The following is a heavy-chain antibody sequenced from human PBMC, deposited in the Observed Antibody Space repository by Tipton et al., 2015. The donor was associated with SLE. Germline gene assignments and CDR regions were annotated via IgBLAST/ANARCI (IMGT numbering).Heavy chain of an antibody. CDR3: AREYSSSSLWGPHYYMDV. V-gene: IGHV1-46*01. CDR2: INPSGGST. J-gene: IGHJ6*03. Sequence: QLVQSGAEVKKPGASVKVSCKASGYTFTSYYLLWVRQAPGQGLEWMGIINPSGGSTSYAQKFQGRVTMTRDTSTSTVYMELSSLRSEDTAVYYCAREYSSSSLWGPHYYMDVWGKGTTVTVSS. CDR1: GYTFTSYY. D-gene: IGHD6-13*01.